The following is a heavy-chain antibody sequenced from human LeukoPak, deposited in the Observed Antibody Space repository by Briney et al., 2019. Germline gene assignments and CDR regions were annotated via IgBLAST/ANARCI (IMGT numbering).Heavy chain of an antibody. V-gene: IGHV3-53*01. CDR3: AKASRRHCGTTICYTLDY. D-gene: IGHD2-2*02. CDR2: IYSGGST. Sequence: GGSLRLSCAASGFTFSSYSMNWVRQAPGKGREWVSVIYSGGSTYYADSVKGRFTISRDNPKSTLYIQMNSLRAADTAKYYCAKASRRHCGTTICYTLDYWGQGTLVTVSS. J-gene: IGHJ4*02. CDR1: GFTFSSYS.